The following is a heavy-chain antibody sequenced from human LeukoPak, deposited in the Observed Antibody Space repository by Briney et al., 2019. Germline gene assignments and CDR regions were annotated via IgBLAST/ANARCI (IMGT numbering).Heavy chain of an antibody. CDR3: ARRATSGNYQMLHFDS. Sequence: PSETLSLTCTVSGTSITRTYWSCIRQPPGGGLESVGYVYDTGDTNYNPSLKSRVTMSLDTSKNQFSLTLSSVTAADTAIYYCARRATSGNYQMLHFDSWGQGILVTVSS. D-gene: IGHD1-7*01. V-gene: IGHV4-59*08. CDR1: GTSITRTY. CDR2: VYDTGDT. J-gene: IGHJ4*02.